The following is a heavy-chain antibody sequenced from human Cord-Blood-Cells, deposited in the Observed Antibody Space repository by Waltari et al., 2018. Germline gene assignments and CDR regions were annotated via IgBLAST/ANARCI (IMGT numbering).Heavy chain of an antibody. J-gene: IGHJ6*02. CDR1: GGSSSGYY. CDR3: ARWHCSSTSCSPDYYGMDV. Sequence: QVQLQQWGAGLLKPSETLSLTCAVYGGSSSGYYWHWIRQPPGTGLEWIGEINHSGSTNYNPSLKSRVTISVDTSKNQFSLKLSSVTAADTAVYYCARWHCSSTSCSPDYYGMDVWGQGTTVTVSS. D-gene: IGHD2-2*01. V-gene: IGHV4-34*01. CDR2: INHSGST.